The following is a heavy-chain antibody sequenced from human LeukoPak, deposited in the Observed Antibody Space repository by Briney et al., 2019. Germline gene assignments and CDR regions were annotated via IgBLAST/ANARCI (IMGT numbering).Heavy chain of an antibody. D-gene: IGHD2-2*02. Sequence: PGGSLRLSCAVSGFIFDNYVMHWVRQAPGEGLEWVAGISWNSGSIGYADSVKGRFTISRDNAKNSLYLQMNSLRAEDTALYYCAKDYCSSTTCYKDYWGQGTLVIVSP. CDR3: AKDYCSSTTCYKDY. J-gene: IGHJ4*02. CDR1: GFIFDNYV. V-gene: IGHV3-9*01. CDR2: ISWNSGSI.